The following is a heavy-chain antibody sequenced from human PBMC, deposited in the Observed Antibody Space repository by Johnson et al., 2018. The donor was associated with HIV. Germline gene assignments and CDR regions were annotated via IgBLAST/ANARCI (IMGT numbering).Heavy chain of an antibody. D-gene: IGHD3-22*01. CDR2: ISYSGSST. CDR1: GFTFSDYY. V-gene: IGHV3-11*01. J-gene: IGHJ3*01. CDR3: AREISRYYYDYAAFDL. Sequence: QVQLVESGGGLVKPGGSLRLSCAASGFTFSDYYMSWIRQAPGKGLQWVSAISYSGSSTYYADSVKGRFTISRDNSRSSVYLHMINLRADDTALYYCAREISRYYYDYAAFDLWGQGTTVTVSS.